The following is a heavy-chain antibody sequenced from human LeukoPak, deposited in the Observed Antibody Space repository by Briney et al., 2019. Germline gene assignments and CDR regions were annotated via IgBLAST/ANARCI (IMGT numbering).Heavy chain of an antibody. CDR2: ISAYNGNT. CDR1: GYTFTSYG. CDR3: ASPTFYYDSSVYYYKYSQP. J-gene: IGHJ1*01. V-gene: IGHV1-18*01. D-gene: IGHD3-22*01. Sequence: ASVKVSCKASGYTFTSYGISWVRQAPGQGLEWMGWISAYNGNTNYAQKLQGRVTMTTDTSTSTAYMELRSLRSDDTAVYYCASPTFYYDSSVYYYKYSQPWGQGPLVPVPS.